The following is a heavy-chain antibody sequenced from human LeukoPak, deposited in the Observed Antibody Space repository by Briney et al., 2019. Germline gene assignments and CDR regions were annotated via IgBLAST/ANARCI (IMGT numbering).Heavy chain of an antibody. Sequence: HPGGSLRLSCAASGFTFSSYAMSWVRQAPGKGLEWVSAISGSGGSTYYADSVKGRFTISRDNAKNTLYLQMNSLRAEDTAVYYCARESGIAAALDLWGQGTLVTVSS. CDR2: ISGSGGST. V-gene: IGHV3-23*01. CDR1: GFTFSSYA. J-gene: IGHJ5*02. CDR3: ARESGIAAALDL. D-gene: IGHD6-13*01.